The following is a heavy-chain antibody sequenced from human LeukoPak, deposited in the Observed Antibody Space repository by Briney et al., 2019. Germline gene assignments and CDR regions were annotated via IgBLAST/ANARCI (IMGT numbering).Heavy chain of an antibody. J-gene: IGHJ4*02. V-gene: IGHV3-23*01. CDR1: GFTFTNYA. CDR3: ARDKIAVAGPLDY. CDR2: IGLGSGST. D-gene: IGHD6-19*01. Sequence: TGGSLRLSCAASGFTFTNYAMTWVRQAPGKGLEWVSAIGLGSGSTYYADSVKGRFTTSRDNSKNTLYLQMNSLRAEDTAVYYCARDKIAVAGPLDYWGQGTLVTVSS.